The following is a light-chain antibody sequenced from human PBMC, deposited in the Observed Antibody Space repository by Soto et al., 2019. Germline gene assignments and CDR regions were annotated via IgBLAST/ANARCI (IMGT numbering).Light chain of an antibody. Sequence: IALPPSPGPLSLSPGERATLSCRASQSVTANYLAWYQQKPGQAPRLLIYAASIGATGVPDRFSGSGSGTDFTLTIRRLEPEDFAVYYCLQYGVPLWTFGQGTKVEIK. CDR3: LQYGVPLWT. CDR2: AAS. J-gene: IGKJ1*01. CDR1: QSVTANY. V-gene: IGKV3-20*01.